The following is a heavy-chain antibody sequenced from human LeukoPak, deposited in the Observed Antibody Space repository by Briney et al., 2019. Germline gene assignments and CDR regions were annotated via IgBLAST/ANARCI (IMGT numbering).Heavy chain of an antibody. CDR2: IYISGST. J-gene: IGHJ4*02. V-gene: IGHV4-4*07. Sequence: SETLSLTCTVSGGSTSSYFWTWIRQPAGKGLEWIGRIYISGSTNYNPSLKSRVTISVDTSKNQFSLKLSSVTAADTAVYYCARGCLPVVAATPYYFDYWGQGTLVTVSS. D-gene: IGHD2-15*01. CDR1: GGSTSSYF. CDR3: ARGCLPVVAATPYYFDY.